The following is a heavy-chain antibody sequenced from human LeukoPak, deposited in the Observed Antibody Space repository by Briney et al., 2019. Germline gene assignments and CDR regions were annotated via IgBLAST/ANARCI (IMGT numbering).Heavy chain of an antibody. V-gene: IGHV1-69*13. CDR1: GGTFSSYA. J-gene: IGHJ6*03. D-gene: IGHD3-10*01. CDR2: IIPIFGTA. CDR3: ARDNGERTTPTWYMDV. Sequence: ASVKVSCKASGGTFSSYAISWVRQAPGQGLEWMGGIIPIFGTANYAQKFQGRVTITADESTSTVYMELSSLRSEDTAVYYCARDNGERTTPTWYMDVWGKGTTVTVSS.